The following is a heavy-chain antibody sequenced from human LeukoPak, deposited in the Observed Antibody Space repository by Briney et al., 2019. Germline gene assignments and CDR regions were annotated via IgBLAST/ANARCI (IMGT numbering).Heavy chain of an antibody. Sequence: GGSLRLSCAASGFTFSSYSMNWVRQAPGKGLEWVSYISSSSSTIYYADSVKGRFTIPRDNAKNSLYLQMNSLRAEDTAVYYCARGNSPHFDWLLRRKYYFDYWGQGTLVTVSS. CDR1: GFTFSSYS. CDR2: ISSSSSTI. V-gene: IGHV3-48*01. CDR3: ARGNSPHFDWLLRRKYYFDY. D-gene: IGHD3-9*01. J-gene: IGHJ4*02.